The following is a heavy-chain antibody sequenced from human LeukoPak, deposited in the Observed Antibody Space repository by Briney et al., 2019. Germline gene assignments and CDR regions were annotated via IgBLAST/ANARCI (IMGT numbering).Heavy chain of an antibody. CDR2: INTNTGNP. D-gene: IGHD3-22*01. V-gene: IGHV7-4-1*02. J-gene: IGHJ3*02. CDR3: ARDQAYYYDSSGTVAFDI. Sequence: GASVKVSCKASGYTFTSYAMNWVRQAPGQGLEWMGWINTNTGNPTYAQGFTGRFVLSLDTSVSTAYLQISSLKAEDTAVYYCARDQAYYYDSSGTVAFDIWGQGTMVTVSS. CDR1: GYTFTSYA.